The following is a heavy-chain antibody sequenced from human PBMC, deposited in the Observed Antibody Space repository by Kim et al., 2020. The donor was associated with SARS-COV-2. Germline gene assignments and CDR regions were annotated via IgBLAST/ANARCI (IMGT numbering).Heavy chain of an antibody. D-gene: IGHD3-10*01. Sequence: STYYADSVKGRFTISRDNSKHSLYLQMNSLRTEDTALYYCAKEGSGSYSYWGQGTLVTVSS. J-gene: IGHJ4*02. CDR3: AKEGSGSYSY. CDR2: ST. V-gene: IGHV3-43*01.